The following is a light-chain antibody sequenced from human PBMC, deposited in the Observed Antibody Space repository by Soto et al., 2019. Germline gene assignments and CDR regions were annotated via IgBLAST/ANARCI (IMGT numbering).Light chain of an antibody. CDR1: SSDV. CDR2: YVT. J-gene: IGLJ3*02. CDR3: CSSAGGFTWV. Sequence: QSALTQPRSVSGSPGQSVTISCIGTSSDVVSWYQQHPAKAPKLIIYYVTQRPSGVPDRFSASKSGNTASLTISGLQAEDQADYYCCSSAGGFTWVFGGGTKLTVL. V-gene: IGLV2-11*01.